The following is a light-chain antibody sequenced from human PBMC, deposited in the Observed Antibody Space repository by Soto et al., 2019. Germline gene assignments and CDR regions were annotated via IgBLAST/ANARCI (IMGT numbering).Light chain of an antibody. CDR2: GNS. CDR1: SSNIGAGYD. Sequence: QAVVTQPPSVSGAPGQRVTISCTGSSSNIGAGYDVHWYQQLPGTAPKLLIYGNSNRPSGVPDRFSGSKSGTSASLAITGLQAEDEADYYCQSHDSSLSGSTVFGGGTKLTVL. CDR3: QSHDSSLSGSTV. V-gene: IGLV1-40*01. J-gene: IGLJ2*01.